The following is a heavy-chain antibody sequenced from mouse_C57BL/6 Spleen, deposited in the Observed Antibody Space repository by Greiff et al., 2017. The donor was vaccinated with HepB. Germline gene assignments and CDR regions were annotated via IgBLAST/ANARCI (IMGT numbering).Heavy chain of an antibody. D-gene: IGHD1-1*01. CDR1: GFNIKDDY. Sequence: VQLKESGAELVRPGASVKLSCTASGFNIKDDYMHWVKQRPEQGLEWIGWIDPENGDTEYASKFQGKATITADTSSNTAYLQLSSLTSEDTAVYYCTYYYGSDVWGTGTTVTVSS. CDR3: TYYYGSDV. J-gene: IGHJ1*03. V-gene: IGHV14-4*01. CDR2: IDPENGDT.